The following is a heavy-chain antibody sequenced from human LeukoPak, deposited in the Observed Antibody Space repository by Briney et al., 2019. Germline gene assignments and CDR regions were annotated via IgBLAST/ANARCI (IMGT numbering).Heavy chain of an antibody. D-gene: IGHD2-21*02. Sequence: ASVEVSCKASGGTFSSYAISWVRQAPGQGLEWMGGIIPIFGTANYAQKFQGRVTITADESTSTAYMELSSLRSEDTAVYYCASPYGCGGDCYSGGFDYWGQGTLVTVSS. V-gene: IGHV1-69*13. J-gene: IGHJ4*02. CDR3: ASPYGCGGDCYSGGFDY. CDR2: IIPIFGTA. CDR1: GGTFSSYA.